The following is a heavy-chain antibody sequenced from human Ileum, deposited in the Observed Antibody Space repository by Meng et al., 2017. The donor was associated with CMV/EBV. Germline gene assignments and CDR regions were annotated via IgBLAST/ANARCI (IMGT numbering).Heavy chain of an antibody. CDR1: GFSFSRYW. D-gene: IGHD6-6*01. CDR3: ARIGYSSSSLDY. CDR2: IKQDGSEK. J-gene: IGHJ4*02. Sequence: GESLKISCAASGFSFSRYWMTWVRQAPGKGLEWVANIKQDGSEKYYLDSVKGRFTVSRDNAKNSLYLQINTLRAEDTAVYYCARIGYSSSSLDYWGQGTRVTVSS. V-gene: IGHV3-7*01.